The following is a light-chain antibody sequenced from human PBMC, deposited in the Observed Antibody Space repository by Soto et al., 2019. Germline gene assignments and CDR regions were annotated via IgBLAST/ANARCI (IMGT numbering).Light chain of an antibody. J-gene: IGKJ5*01. Sequence: EIVLTQSPGTLSLSPGERATLSCRASQSVTGSYLAWYQQKPGQAPRLLIYGASSRATGIPDRFSGSGSGTDFTLTITRLEPEAFAVYYCQQYGSSPPITFGQGTRLEIK. CDR2: GAS. V-gene: IGKV3-20*01. CDR1: QSVTGSY. CDR3: QQYGSSPPIT.